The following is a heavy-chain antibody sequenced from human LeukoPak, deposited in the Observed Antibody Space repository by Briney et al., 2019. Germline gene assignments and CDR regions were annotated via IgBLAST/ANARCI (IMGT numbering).Heavy chain of an antibody. Sequence: SAKVSCKASGGTFSSYTISWVRQAPGQGLEWMGRIIPILGIANYAQKFQGRVTITADKSTSTAYMELSSLRSEDTAVHYCSSPRALYCSSTSCQTANGAFDIWGQGTMVTVSS. CDR1: GGTFSSYT. CDR3: SSPRALYCSSTSCQTANGAFDI. CDR2: IIPILGIA. V-gene: IGHV1-69*02. J-gene: IGHJ3*02. D-gene: IGHD2-2*01.